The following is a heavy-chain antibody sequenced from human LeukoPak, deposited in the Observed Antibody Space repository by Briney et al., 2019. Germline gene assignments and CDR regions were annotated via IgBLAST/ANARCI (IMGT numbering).Heavy chain of an antibody. CDR1: GFTFSDYY. Sequence: GSLRLSCAASGFTFSDYYMSWIRQPPGKGLEWIGSIYYSGNTFYKPSLTSRVTISIDTSKNQFSLKLNSMTAADTAVYYCAREETSTVWDWGQGTLVTVSS. CDR2: IYYSGNT. CDR3: AREETSTVWD. D-gene: IGHD3-16*01. J-gene: IGHJ4*02. V-gene: IGHV4-59*12.